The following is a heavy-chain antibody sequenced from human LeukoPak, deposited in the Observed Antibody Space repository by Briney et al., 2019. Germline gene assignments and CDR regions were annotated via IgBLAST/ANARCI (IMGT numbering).Heavy chain of an antibody. CDR3: ARDRYYGSGIFGLFDY. V-gene: IGHV1-3*01. CDR1: GYTFTSYA. D-gene: IGHD3-10*01. Sequence: ASVKVSCKASGYTFTSYAIHWVRQAPGQGLEWMGWINAGNGNTKYSQKFQGRVTITRDTSASTAYMELSSLRSEDTAVYYCARDRYYGSGIFGLFDYWGQGTLVTVSS. CDR2: INAGNGNT. J-gene: IGHJ4*02.